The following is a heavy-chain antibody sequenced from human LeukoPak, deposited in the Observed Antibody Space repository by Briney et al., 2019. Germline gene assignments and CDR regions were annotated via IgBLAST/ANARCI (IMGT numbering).Heavy chain of an antibody. J-gene: IGHJ3*02. CDR2: ISSSGSTI. CDR1: GFTFSDYY. D-gene: IGHD4-17*01. V-gene: IGHV3-11*01. CDR3: AKRDDYGAKGLAFDI. Sequence: GGSLRLSCAASGFTFSDYYMSWIRQAPGKGLEWVSYISSSGSTIYYADSVKGRFTISRDNAKNSLYLQMNSLRAEDTALYYCAKRDDYGAKGLAFDIWGQGTMVTVSS.